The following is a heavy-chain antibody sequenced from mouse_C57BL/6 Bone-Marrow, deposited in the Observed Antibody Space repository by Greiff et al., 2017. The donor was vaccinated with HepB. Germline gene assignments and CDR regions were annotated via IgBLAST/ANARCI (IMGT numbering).Heavy chain of an antibody. Sequence: QVQLQQPGAELVKPGASVKMSCKASGYTFTSYWITWVKQRPGQGLEWIGDIYPGSGSTNYNEKFKSKATLTVDTSSSTAYMQLISRTSEDSAVYYCASRYYDGSSWWYFAYRGQGTTLTVSS. D-gene: IGHD1-1*01. J-gene: IGHJ2*01. CDR1: GYTFTSYW. CDR2: IYPGSGST. V-gene: IGHV1-55*01. CDR3: ASRYYDGSSWWYFAY.